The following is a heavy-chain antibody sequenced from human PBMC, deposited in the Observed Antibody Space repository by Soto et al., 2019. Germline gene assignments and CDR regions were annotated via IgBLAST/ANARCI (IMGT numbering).Heavy chain of an antibody. CDR1: VYSVSSNSAA. V-gene: IGHV6-1*01. J-gene: IGHJ6*01. D-gene: IGHD3-10*01. Sequence: SQTLSLTCAISVYSVSSNSAAWNWIMQSPSRGLEWLGRTYYRSKWNNDYALSVKSRITINPDTPKNQFSLHLYSVTPEDTAVYYCTGITSFRGMEVWGQGTSVSVSS. CDR3: TGITSFRGMEV. CDR2: TYYRSKWNN.